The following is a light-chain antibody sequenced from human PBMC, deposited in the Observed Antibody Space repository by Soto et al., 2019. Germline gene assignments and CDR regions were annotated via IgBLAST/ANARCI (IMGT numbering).Light chain of an antibody. CDR3: QQRSDWPPLT. V-gene: IGKV3-11*01. CDR1: QSVSNY. J-gene: IGKJ4*01. CDR2: DAS. Sequence: EIVLTQSPATLSLSPGERATLSCRASQSVSNYLAWYQQKPGQAPRLLIYDASNRATGIPARFSGSGSGTDFPLTISSPEPEDVAVYYCQQRSDWPPLTFGGGTKVEIK.